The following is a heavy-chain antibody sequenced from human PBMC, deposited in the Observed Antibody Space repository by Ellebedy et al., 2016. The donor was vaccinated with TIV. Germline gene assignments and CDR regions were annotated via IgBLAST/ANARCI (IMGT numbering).Heavy chain of an antibody. J-gene: IGHJ5*02. CDR3: ARRVDGYSSGWYSNWFGP. CDR1: GGSISSSSYY. CDR2: IYYSGST. V-gene: IGHV4-39*01. Sequence: MPSETLSLTCPVPGGSISSSSYYWGWIRQPPGKGLEWFGRIYYSGSTYYNPSLKTRVTISLDTSKNQFSLKLSSVTAADTAVYYCARRVDGYSSGWYSNWFGPWGQGTLITVSS. D-gene: IGHD6-19*01.